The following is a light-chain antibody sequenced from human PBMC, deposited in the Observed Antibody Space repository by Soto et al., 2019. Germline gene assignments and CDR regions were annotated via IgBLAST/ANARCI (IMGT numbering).Light chain of an antibody. J-gene: IGKJ2*01. CDR1: QSVASN. CDR3: QQYHNWPPQYT. CDR2: VAS. Sequence: EIVMTQSPAYLSVSPGDGATLSCRASQSVASNVAWYQQKPGQGPRLLIHVASTRAADVPARFSGSGSGTDFTLTISSLQSEDFAVYYCQQYHNWPPQYTFGQGTKLQIK. V-gene: IGKV3-15*01.